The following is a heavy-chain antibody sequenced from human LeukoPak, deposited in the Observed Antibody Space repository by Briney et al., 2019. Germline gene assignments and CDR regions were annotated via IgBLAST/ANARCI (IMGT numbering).Heavy chain of an antibody. D-gene: IGHD4-17*01. Sequence: ASVKVSCKASGYTFTSYDINWVRQATGQGLEWMGWMNPNGGNTGYAQKFQGRVTMTRNTSISTAYMELSSLRSEDTAVYYCARGDGTGYYYYYYMDVWGKGTTVTVSS. CDR3: ARGDGTGYYYYYYMDV. CDR2: MNPNGGNT. CDR1: GYTFTSYD. J-gene: IGHJ6*03. V-gene: IGHV1-8*01.